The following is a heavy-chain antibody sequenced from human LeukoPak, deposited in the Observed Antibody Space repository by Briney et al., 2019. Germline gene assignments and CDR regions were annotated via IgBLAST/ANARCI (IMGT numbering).Heavy chain of an antibody. CDR2: IYYSGST. J-gene: IGHJ4*02. D-gene: IGHD3-10*01. V-gene: IGHV4-39*07. CDR1: GGSISSSSYY. Sequence: SETLSLTCTVSGGSISSSSYYWGWIRQPPGKGLEWIGSIYYSGSTYYNPSLKSRVTISVDTSKNQFSLKLSSVTAADTAVYYCARDHGSGSYLGYWGQGTLVTVSS. CDR3: ARDHGSGSYLGY.